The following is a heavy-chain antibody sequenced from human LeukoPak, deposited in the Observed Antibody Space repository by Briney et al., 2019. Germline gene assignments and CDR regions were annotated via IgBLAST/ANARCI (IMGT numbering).Heavy chain of an antibody. CDR1: GITLSNYG. CDR2: ISGSGGST. Sequence: PGGSLRLSCAVSGITLSNYGMSWVRQAPGKGLEWVAGISGSGGSTNYADSVKGRITISRDNPKNTLFLQMKSLRAEDTAVYFCAKRGVVIRVILVGFHKEAYYFDSWGQGALVTVSS. D-gene: IGHD3-22*01. J-gene: IGHJ4*02. CDR3: AKRGVVIRVILVGFHKEAYYFDS. V-gene: IGHV3-23*01.